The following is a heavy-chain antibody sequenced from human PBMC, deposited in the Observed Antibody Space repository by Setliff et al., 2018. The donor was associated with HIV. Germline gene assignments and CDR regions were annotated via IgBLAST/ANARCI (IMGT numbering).Heavy chain of an antibody. D-gene: IGHD1-1*01. V-gene: IGHV1-69*10. CDR3: ARPSVRMARNWYDFGY. CDR1: GGNFNNYA. J-gene: IGHJ4*02. Sequence: SVKVSCKASGGNFNNYAITWVRQAPGQGLEWMGGIIPIVNIANYAQKFQGRVIITADKSTSTAYMEVRSLRSEDTAVYYCARPSVRMARNWYDFGYWGQGTLVTVSS. CDR2: IIPIVNIA.